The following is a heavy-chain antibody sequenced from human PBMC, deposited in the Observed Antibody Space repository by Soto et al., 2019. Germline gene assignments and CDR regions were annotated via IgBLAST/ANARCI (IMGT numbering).Heavy chain of an antibody. Sequence: SETLSLTCTVSGGSISSYYWSWIRQPPGKGLEWIGYIYYSGSTNYNPSLKSRVTISVDTSKNQFSLKLSSVTAADTAVYYCARYSYGLFDYWGQGTRVTVSS. J-gene: IGHJ4*02. D-gene: IGHD5-18*01. CDR2: IYYSGST. CDR3: ARYSYGLFDY. CDR1: GGSISSYY. V-gene: IGHV4-59*01.